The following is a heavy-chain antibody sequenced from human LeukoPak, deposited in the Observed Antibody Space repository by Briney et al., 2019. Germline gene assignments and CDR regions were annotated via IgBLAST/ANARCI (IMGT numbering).Heavy chain of an antibody. CDR3: ARAGYSSSWFLAYGMDV. CDR2: IYTSGST. CDR1: GGSISSYY. V-gene: IGHV4-4*07. J-gene: IGHJ6*02. Sequence: NTSETLSLSCTVSGGSISSYYWSWIRQPAGKGLEWIGRIYTSGSTNYNPSLNSRVTMSVDTSKNQFSLKLSSVTAADTAVYYCARAGYSSSWFLAYGMDVWGQGTTATVSS. D-gene: IGHD6-13*01.